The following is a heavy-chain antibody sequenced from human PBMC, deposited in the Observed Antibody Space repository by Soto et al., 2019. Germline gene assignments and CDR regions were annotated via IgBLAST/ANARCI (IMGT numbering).Heavy chain of an antibody. CDR3: ARNVVPAAMISSIIYGWFDP. V-gene: IGHV5-51*01. CDR2: IYPGDSDT. Sequence: PGESLKISCKGSGYSFTSYWIGWVRQMPGKGLEWMGIIYPGDSDTRYSPSFQGQVTISADKSISTAYLQWSSLKASDTAMYYCARNVVPAAMISSIIYGWFDPWGQGTLVTVSS. J-gene: IGHJ5*02. CDR1: GYSFTSYW. D-gene: IGHD2-2*01.